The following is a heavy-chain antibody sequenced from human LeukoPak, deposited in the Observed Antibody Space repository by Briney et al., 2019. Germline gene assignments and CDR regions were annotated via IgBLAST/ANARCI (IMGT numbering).Heavy chain of an antibody. D-gene: IGHD6-13*01. V-gene: IGHV3-23*01. J-gene: IGHJ4*02. CDR1: GFTFSSYG. Sequence: GGSLGLSCAASGFTFSSYGMSWVRQAPGKGLEWVSAISGSGGSTYYADSVKGRFTISRDNSKNTLYLQMNSLRAEDTAVYYCAKASIPHPGYSSSWYSNYFDYWGQGTLVTVSS. CDR2: ISGSGGST. CDR3: AKASIPHPGYSSSWYSNYFDY.